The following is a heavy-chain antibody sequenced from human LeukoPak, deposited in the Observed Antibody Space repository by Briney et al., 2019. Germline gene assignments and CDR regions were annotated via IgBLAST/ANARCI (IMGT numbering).Heavy chain of an antibody. CDR2: VSFDGANK. Sequence: GGSLRLSCAASGFTFSRYAMHWVRQAPGTGLEWVAMVSFDGANKYYADSVKGRFTISRDNAKNTLYLQMNSLRAEDTAVYYCARDQRAGSVDYWGQGTLVTVSS. CDR3: ARDQRAGSVDY. CDR1: GFTFSRYA. J-gene: IGHJ4*02. V-gene: IGHV3-30-3*01. D-gene: IGHD3-10*01.